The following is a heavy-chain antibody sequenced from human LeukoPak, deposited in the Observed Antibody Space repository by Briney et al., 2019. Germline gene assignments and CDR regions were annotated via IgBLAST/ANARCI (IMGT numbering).Heavy chain of an antibody. CDR2: IWYGGSNK. CDR1: GFTFSSYG. CDR3: AREYYYDSSGTIDY. Sequence: GRSLRLSCAASGFTFSSYGMHWVRQAPGKGLEWVAVIWYGGSNKYYADSVKGRFTISRDNSKNTLYLQMNSLRAEDTAVYYCAREYYYDSSGTIDYWGQGTLVTVSS. V-gene: IGHV3-33*01. J-gene: IGHJ4*02. D-gene: IGHD3-22*01.